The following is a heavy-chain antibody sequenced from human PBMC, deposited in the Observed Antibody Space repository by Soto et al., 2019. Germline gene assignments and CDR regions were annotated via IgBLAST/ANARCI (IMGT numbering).Heavy chain of an antibody. D-gene: IGHD6-19*01. CDR1: GYTFTSYY. CDR2: INPSGGST. V-gene: IGHV1-46*01. J-gene: IGHJ4*02. Sequence: GASVKVSCKASGYTFTSYYMHWVRQAPGQGLEWMGIINPSGGSTSYAQKFQGRVTMTRDTSTSTVYMELSSLRSEDTAVYYCAREENSGRAVAGKKYDYWGQGTLVTVSS. CDR3: AREENSGRAVAGKKYDY.